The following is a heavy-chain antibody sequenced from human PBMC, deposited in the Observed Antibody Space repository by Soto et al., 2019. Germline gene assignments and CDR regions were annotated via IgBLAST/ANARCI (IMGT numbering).Heavy chain of an antibody. J-gene: IGHJ4*02. CDR2: IDPSDTQT. Sequence: PGESLKISCKGSGYSFAGYWITWVRQKPGKGLEWMGRIDPSDTQTYYSPSFRGHVTISATKSITTVFLQWSSLRASDTAMYYCARQIYDSDTGPNFQYYFDSWGQGTPVTVSS. D-gene: IGHD3-22*01. V-gene: IGHV5-10-1*01. CDR1: GYSFAGYW. CDR3: ARQIYDSDTGPNFQYYFDS.